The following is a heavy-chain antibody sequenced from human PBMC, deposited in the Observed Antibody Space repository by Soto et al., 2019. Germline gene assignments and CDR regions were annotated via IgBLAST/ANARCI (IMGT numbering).Heavy chain of an antibody. J-gene: IGHJ4*02. CDR1: GFTFSSYA. V-gene: IGHV3-64*01. Sequence: GGSLRLSCAASGFTFSSYAMHWVRQAPGKGLEYVSAISSNGGSTYYANSVKGRFTISRDNSKNTLYLQMGSLRAEDMAVYYCARQGSGSYYFDYWGKGTLVTVSS. CDR2: ISSNGGST. CDR3: ARQGSGSYYFDY. D-gene: IGHD2-15*01.